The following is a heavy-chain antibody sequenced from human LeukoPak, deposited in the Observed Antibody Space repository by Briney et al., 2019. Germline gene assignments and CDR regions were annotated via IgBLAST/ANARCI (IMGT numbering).Heavy chain of an antibody. CDR3: AKVTSSSDYYYYYVDV. Sequence: SETLSLTCTVSGGSISSYYWSWIRQPAGKGLEWIGRMYTSGGTNYNPSLKSRVTMSVDTSKNQFSLKLSSVTAADTAVYYCAKVTSSSDYYYYYVDVWGKGTTVTVSS. V-gene: IGHV4-4*07. CDR2: MYTSGGT. D-gene: IGHD6-6*01. J-gene: IGHJ6*03. CDR1: GGSISSYY.